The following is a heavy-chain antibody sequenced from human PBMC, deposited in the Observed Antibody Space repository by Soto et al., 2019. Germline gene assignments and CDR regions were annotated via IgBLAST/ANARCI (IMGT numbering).Heavy chain of an antibody. V-gene: IGHV1-46*01. Sequence: GQGLEWMGIINPSGGSTSYAQKFQGRVTMTRDTSTSTVYMELSSLRSEDTAVYYCAREFPYYYYGMDVWGQGTTVTVSS. J-gene: IGHJ6*02. CDR2: INPSGGST. CDR3: AREFPYYYYGMDV.